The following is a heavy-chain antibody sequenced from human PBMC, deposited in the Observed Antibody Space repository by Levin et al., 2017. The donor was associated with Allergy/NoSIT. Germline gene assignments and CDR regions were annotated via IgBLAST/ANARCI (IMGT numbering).Heavy chain of an antibody. Sequence: GASVKVSCKASGYTFSDYSMHWVRQAPGQGLEWMGWINPNSGGTNYAQKFQGRVTMTRDTSISTAYAELRILRSDDTAVYYCARGGRDTYGIIDHWGQGTLVTVSS. CDR3: ARGGRDTYGIIDH. CDR2: INPNSGGT. CDR1: GYTFSDYS. V-gene: IGHV1-2*02. D-gene: IGHD5-18*01. J-gene: IGHJ4*02.